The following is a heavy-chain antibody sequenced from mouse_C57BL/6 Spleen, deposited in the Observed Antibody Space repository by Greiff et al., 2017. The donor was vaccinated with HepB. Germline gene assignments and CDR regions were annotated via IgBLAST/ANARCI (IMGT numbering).Heavy chain of an antibody. Sequence: EVKLMESGGGLVKPGGSLKLSCAASGFTFSDYGMHWVRQAPEKGLEWVAYISSGSSTIYYADTVKGRFTISRDNAKNTLFLQMTSLRSEDTAMYYCARGYDYDRVYFDYWGQGTTLTVSS. V-gene: IGHV5-17*01. CDR3: ARGYDYDRVYFDY. CDR1: GFTFSDYG. D-gene: IGHD2-4*01. CDR2: ISSGSSTI. J-gene: IGHJ2*01.